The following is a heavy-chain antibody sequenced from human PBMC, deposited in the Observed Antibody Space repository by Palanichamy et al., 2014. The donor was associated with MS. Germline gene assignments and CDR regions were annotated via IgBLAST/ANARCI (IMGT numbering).Heavy chain of an antibody. V-gene: IGHV1-46*01. CDR3: ARERPGGYEGFDY. CDR1: GYTFTSYY. Sequence: QVQLVQSGAEVKKPGASVKVSCKASGYTFTSYYIHWVRQAPGQGLEWMGMINTSGGGANYAQKFRGRVTMTRDTSTSTVYMELSSLRSEDTAVYYCARERPGGYEGFDYWGQGTLVTVSS. D-gene: IGHD5-12*01. J-gene: IGHJ4*02. CDR2: INTSGGGA.